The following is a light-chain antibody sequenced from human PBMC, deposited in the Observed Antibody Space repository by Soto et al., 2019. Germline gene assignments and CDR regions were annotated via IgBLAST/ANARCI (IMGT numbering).Light chain of an antibody. CDR3: QQYNNWPWT. CDR1: LSVSSY. CDR2: DAA. V-gene: IGKV3-11*01. J-gene: IGKJ1*01. Sequence: EIVLTQSPATLSLSPGERATLSCRASLSVSSYLAWYQQKPGQAPRLLIYDAANRATGIPARFSGSGSGTEFTLTISSLQSEDCAVYYCQQYNNWPWTFGQGTKVDI.